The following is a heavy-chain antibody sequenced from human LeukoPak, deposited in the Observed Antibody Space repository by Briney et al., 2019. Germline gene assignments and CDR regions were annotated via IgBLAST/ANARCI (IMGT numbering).Heavy chain of an antibody. CDR2: INHSGST. J-gene: IGHJ5*02. V-gene: IGHV4-34*01. CDR3: ASGYGSGSYHFWSDP. Sequence: PSETLSLTCAVYGGSFSGYYWSWIRQPPGKGLEWIGEINHSGSTNYNPSLKSRVTISVDTSKNQFSLKLSSVTAADTAVYYCASGYGSGSYHFWSDPWGQGTLVTVSS. CDR1: GGSFSGYY. D-gene: IGHD3-10*01.